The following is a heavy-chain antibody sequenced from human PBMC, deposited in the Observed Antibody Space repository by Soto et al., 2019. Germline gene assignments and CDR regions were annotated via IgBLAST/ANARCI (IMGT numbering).Heavy chain of an antibody. CDR2: IIPILGIA. D-gene: IGHD1-26*01. J-gene: IGHJ4*02. Sequence: QVQLVQSGAEVKKPGSSVKVSCKASGGTFSSYTISWVRQAPGQGLEWMGRIIPILGIANYAQKFQGRVTITADKSTSTAYREVRSLRSEDTAVYYCAREGGWDRAVRHWGQGTLVTVSS. CDR1: GGTFSSYT. V-gene: IGHV1-69*08. CDR3: AREGGWDRAVRH.